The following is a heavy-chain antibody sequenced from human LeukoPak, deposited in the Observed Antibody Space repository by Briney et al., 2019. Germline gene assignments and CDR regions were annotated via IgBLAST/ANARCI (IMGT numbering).Heavy chain of an antibody. CDR2: IYYSGST. V-gene: IGHV4-31*03. J-gene: IGHJ1*01. CDR3: ARALEDRTEYFQH. Sequence: SQTLFLTCTVSGGSISSGGYYWSWIRQHPGKGLEWIGYIYYSGSTYYNPSLKSRVTISVDTSKNQFSLKLSSVTAADTAVYYCARALEDRTEYFQHWGQGTLVTVSS. CDR1: GGSISSGGYY.